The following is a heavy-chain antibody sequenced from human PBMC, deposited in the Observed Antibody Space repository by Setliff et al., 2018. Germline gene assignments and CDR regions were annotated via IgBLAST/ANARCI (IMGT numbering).Heavy chain of an antibody. CDR3: ARVTGFSYMDV. CDR2: IYTDGST. CDR1: GDSISRAKYY. V-gene: IGHV4-61*02. Sequence: SETLSLTCTVSGDSISRAKYYWSWIRQSAGKGLECIGRIYTDGSTKYNPSLNSRVTLLIDTAKNQISLRLSSVTAADTAVYFCARVTGFSYMDVWGKGTTVTVS. J-gene: IGHJ6*03.